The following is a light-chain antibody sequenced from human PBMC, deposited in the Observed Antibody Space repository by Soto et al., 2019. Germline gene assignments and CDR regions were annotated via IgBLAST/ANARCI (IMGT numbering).Light chain of an antibody. CDR1: QSVSSSY. J-gene: IGKJ5*01. V-gene: IGKV3-20*01. CDR2: GAS. Sequence: VMTQSRATQGVCLGERASRSSRASQSVSSSYLAWYQQKPGQAPRFLIYGASSRATGIPDRFSGSGSGTDFTLTIRRLEPEDSAVYYCQQYAGSPQTFGQGTRLEIK. CDR3: QQYAGSPQT.